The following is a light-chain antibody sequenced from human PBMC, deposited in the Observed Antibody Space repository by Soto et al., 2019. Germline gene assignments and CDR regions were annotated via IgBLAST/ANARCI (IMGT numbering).Light chain of an antibody. CDR3: QQYDDSIT. V-gene: IGKV3-20*01. Sequence: EIVLTQSPDTLSLSPGESATLSCRASQTINNNYLAWYQQKPGRPPRLLIYGVSNRATGIPDRFSGSGSRTDFTLTISRLEPEDFAVFYCQQYDDSITFGQGTRLEIE. J-gene: IGKJ5*01. CDR1: QTINNNY. CDR2: GVS.